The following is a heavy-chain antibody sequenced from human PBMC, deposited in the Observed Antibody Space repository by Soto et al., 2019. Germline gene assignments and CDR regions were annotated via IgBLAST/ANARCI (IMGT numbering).Heavy chain of an antibody. CDR1: GYTFIRYV. D-gene: IGHD4-4*01. CDR2: INAYNGDT. J-gene: IGHJ4*02. V-gene: IGHV1-18*01. CDR3: ATLSRSTGGIFDY. Sequence: QVQLVQSGIELKKPGASVKVSCEASGYTFIRYVITWVRQAPGQGLEWLGWINAYNGDTSYAHKLQGRVTMTTDTSTSTAYMELRSLRSDDTAVYYCATLSRSTGGIFDYWGQGTLVTVSS.